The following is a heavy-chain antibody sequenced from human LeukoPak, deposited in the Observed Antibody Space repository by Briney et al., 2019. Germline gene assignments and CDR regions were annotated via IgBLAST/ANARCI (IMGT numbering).Heavy chain of an antibody. CDR2: ISGSGAST. CDR3: AKGGSGYYAYYFDY. D-gene: IGHD3-22*01. CDR1: GGSFSGYY. J-gene: IGHJ4*02. Sequence: PSETLSLTCAVYGGSFSGYYWSWVRQAPGKGLEWVSGISGSGASTYYADSVKGRLTISRDNSKNTLYLQMNSLRAEDTAVYYCAKGGSGYYAYYFDYWGQGTLVTVSS. V-gene: IGHV3-23*01.